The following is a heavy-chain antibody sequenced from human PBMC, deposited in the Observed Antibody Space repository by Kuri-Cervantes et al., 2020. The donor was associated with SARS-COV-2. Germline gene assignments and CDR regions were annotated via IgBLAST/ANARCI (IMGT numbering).Heavy chain of an antibody. V-gene: IGHV3-11*01. Sequence: GGSLRLSCAASGFTSSDYYMSWIRQAPGKGLEWVSYISSSGGIYMQYADSVKGRFTISRDNAKKSLYLEMNSLRAEDTAVYYCARQGYCSGGSCYSGAMDVWGQGTTVTVSS. J-gene: IGHJ6*02. D-gene: IGHD2-15*01. CDR2: ISSSGGIYM. CDR3: ARQGYCSGGSCYSGAMDV. CDR1: GFTSSDYY.